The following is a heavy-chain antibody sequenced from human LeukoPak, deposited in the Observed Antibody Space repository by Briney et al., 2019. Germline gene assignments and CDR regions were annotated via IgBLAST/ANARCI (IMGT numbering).Heavy chain of an antibody. Sequence: GGSLRLSCAASGFSFSSYAMSWVRQAPGKGLEWVSAISGSGGSTYYAHSVKGRVTISRDNSKNTLYLQMNSLRAEDTVVYYCAKDKAYYDFWSGYFYGMDVWGQGTTVTVSS. CDR3: AKDKAYYDFWSGYFYGMDV. D-gene: IGHD3-3*01. CDR2: ISGSGGST. J-gene: IGHJ6*02. V-gene: IGHV3-23*01. CDR1: GFSFSSYA.